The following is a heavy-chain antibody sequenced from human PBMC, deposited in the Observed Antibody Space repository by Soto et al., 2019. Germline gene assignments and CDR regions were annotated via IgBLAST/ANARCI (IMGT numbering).Heavy chain of an antibody. CDR3: ARGPYCGEECYFAY. CDR1: GDSISRYY. J-gene: IGHJ4*02. Sequence: KTSETLSLTCSVFGDSISRYYWSWVRQSAGKGLEWIGRIYNSGIINYNPSLESRVTLSVDPSKNQISLRLTSATAADTAMYYCARGPYCGEECYFAYWGQGTLVTVS. D-gene: IGHD2-21*01. V-gene: IGHV4-4*07. CDR2: IYNSGII.